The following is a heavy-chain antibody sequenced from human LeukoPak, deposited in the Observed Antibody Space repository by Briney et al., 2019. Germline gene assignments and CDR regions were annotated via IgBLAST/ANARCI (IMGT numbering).Heavy chain of an antibody. CDR1: GGSISSSNYY. CDR2: IYDNGST. Sequence: PSETLSLTCTVSGGSISSSNYYWGWIRQPPGKGLEWIGSIYDNGSTYYNPSLQSRVTISVDTSKNQFSLHLSSVTAADTAVYYCAMPLISTAMGAFDIWGQGTMVTVSS. J-gene: IGHJ3*02. V-gene: IGHV4-39*01. D-gene: IGHD2-2*01. CDR3: AMPLISTAMGAFDI.